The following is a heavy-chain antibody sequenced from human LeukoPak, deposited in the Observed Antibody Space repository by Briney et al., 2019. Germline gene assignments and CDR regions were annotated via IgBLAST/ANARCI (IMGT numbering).Heavy chain of an antibody. CDR3: ARGDVYFDY. D-gene: IGHD2-21*02. J-gene: IGHJ4*02. V-gene: IGHV3-48*03. Sequence: QPGGSLRLSCAASRFTFSSYEMTWVRQAPGKGLEWVSYIISGNTIYYADSVKGRFTISRDNAKNSLYLQMNSLRAEDTGVYYCARGDVYFDYWGQGTLVTVSS. CDR1: RFTFSSYE. CDR2: IISGNTI.